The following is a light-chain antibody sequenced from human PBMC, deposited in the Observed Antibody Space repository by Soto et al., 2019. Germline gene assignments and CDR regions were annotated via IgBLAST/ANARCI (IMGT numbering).Light chain of an antibody. CDR3: GTWDSSLSAAGGV. CDR2: ENN. CDR1: SSNIGNNY. Sequence: QSVLTQLPSVSAAPGQKVTISCSGSSSNIGNNYVSWYQQLPGTAPKLLIYENNKRPSGIPDRFSGSKSGTSATLGITGLQTGDEADYYCGTWDSSLSAAGGVFGTGTKLTVL. V-gene: IGLV1-51*02. J-gene: IGLJ1*01.